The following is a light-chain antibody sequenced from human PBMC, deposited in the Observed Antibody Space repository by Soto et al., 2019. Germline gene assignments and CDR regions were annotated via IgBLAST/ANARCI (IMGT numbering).Light chain of an antibody. CDR2: DAS. CDR1: QSISEW. J-gene: IGKJ1*01. V-gene: IGKV1-5*01. Sequence: IQMTQSPSTLAASLGDRVPITCRASQSISEWLAWYQQKPGKAPNLLIYDASSLESGVPSRFSGSGSGTQFTLTISSLQHEDAANYYCQQYNTYLTWTCGQGTKVDIK. CDR3: QQYNTYLTWT.